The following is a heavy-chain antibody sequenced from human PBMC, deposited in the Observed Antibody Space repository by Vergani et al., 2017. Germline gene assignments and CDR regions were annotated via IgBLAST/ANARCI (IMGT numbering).Heavy chain of an antibody. D-gene: IGHD6-19*01. CDR1: GGSFSGYY. J-gene: IGHJ4*02. Sequence: QVQLQQWGPALLKPSETLSLTCAVYGGSFSGYYWSWIRQPPGKGLEWIGEINHSGSTNYNPSLKSRVTISVDTSKNQFSLKLSSVTAADTAVYYCARGKQWLVRRLGQDYWGQGTLVTVSS. CDR2: INHSGST. CDR3: ARGKQWLVRRLGQDY. V-gene: IGHV4-34*01.